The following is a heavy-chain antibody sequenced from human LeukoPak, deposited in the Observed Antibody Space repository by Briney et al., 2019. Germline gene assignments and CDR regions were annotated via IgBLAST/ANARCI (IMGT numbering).Heavy chain of an antibody. J-gene: IGHJ4*02. CDR3: ARGWPFYYYDSSGYFDY. CDR1: GYTFTGYY. D-gene: IGHD3-22*01. Sequence: ASVKVSCKASGYTFTGYYMHWVRQAPGQGLEWMGITNPSGGSTSYAQKFQGRVTMTRDTSTSTVYMELSSLRSEDTAVYYCARGWPFYYYDSSGYFDYWGQGTLVTVSS. V-gene: IGHV1-46*01. CDR2: TNPSGGST.